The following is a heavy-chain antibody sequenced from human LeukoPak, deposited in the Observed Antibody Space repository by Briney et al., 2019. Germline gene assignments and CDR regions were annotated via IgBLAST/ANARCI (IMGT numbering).Heavy chain of an antibody. CDR2: ISAGGDLT. D-gene: IGHD6-6*01. CDR1: RFPFIAYP. CDR3: ARGGRRFSSSTDWFDP. V-gene: IGHV3-23*01. J-gene: IGHJ5*02. Sequence: GGSLRLPSAASRFPFIAYPMGWVGRAPGRGLEWVSGISAGGDLTFHADPVKGRFTITRDNSKNTLSLQMNSLRVEDTAVFYCARGGRRFSSSTDWFDPWGQGTLVTVSS.